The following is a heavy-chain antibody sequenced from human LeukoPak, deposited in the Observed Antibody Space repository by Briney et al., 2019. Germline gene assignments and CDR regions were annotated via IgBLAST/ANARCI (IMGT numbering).Heavy chain of an antibody. CDR3: ARDLRLYSGSSDYFDY. V-gene: IGHV1-2*02. D-gene: IGHD1-26*01. CDR1: GYTFTDNY. CDR2: INPNSGGT. Sequence: APVKVSCKASGYTFTDNYMHWVRQAPGQGLEWMGWINPNSGGTNYAQKFQGRVTMTRDTSISTAYMELSRLRSDDTAMYYCARDLRLYSGSSDYFDYWGQGTLVTVSS. J-gene: IGHJ4*02.